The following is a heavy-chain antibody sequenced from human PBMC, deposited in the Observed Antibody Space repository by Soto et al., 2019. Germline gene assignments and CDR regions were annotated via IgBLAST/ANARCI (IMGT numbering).Heavy chain of an antibody. CDR1: GGSFSGYY. CDR3: ARMGWPHIAVAGGSYYFDY. CDR2: INHSGST. J-gene: IGHJ4*02. Sequence: QVQLQQWGAGLLKPSETLSLTCAVYGGSFSGYYWSWIRQPPGKGLEWIGEINHSGSTNYNPSLKCRVTISVDTSKNQFSLKLSSVTAADTAVYYCARMGWPHIAVAGGSYYFDYWGQGTLVTVSS. V-gene: IGHV4-34*01. D-gene: IGHD6-19*01.